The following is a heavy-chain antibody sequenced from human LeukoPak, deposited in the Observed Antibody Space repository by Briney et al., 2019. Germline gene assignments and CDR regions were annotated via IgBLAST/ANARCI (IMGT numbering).Heavy chain of an antibody. CDR3: ARGPGYYSNYPTPFYYYYYYGMDV. D-gene: IGHD4-4*01. Sequence: PSETLSLTCTVSGGSISSGDYYWSWIRQPPGKGLEWIGYIYYSGSTYYNPSLKGRVTISVDTSKNQFSLKLSSVTAADTAVYYCARGPGYYSNYPTPFYYYYYYGMDVWGQGTTVTVSS. J-gene: IGHJ6*02. V-gene: IGHV4-30-4*01. CDR2: IYYSGST. CDR1: GGSISSGDYY.